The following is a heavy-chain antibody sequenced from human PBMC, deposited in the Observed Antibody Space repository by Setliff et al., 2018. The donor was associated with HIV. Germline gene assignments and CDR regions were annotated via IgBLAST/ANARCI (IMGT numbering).Heavy chain of an antibody. CDR2: IIPIFGTA. CDR1: GYIFSSYG. V-gene: IGHV1-69*13. Sequence: SVKVSCKASGYIFSSYGISWVRQAPGQGLEWMGGIIPIFGTANYAQKFQGRVTITADESTSTAYMELSSLRSEDTAVYYCANFRGSSGWGFDYWGQGTLVTVSS. CDR3: ANFRGSSGWGFDY. D-gene: IGHD6-19*01. J-gene: IGHJ4*02.